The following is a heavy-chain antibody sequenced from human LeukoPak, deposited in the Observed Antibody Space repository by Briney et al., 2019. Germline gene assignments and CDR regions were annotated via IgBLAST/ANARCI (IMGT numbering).Heavy chain of an antibody. J-gene: IGHJ4*02. V-gene: IGHV4-34*01. CDR3: ARNPRDSSSSPDPGETDY. CDR2: INHSGST. CDR1: GGSFSGYY. Sequence: SETLSLTCAVYGGSFSGYYWSWIRQPPGKGLEWIGEINHSGSTNYNPPLKSRVTISVDTSKNQFSLKLSSVTAADTAVYYCARNPRDSSSSPDPGETDYWGQGTLVTVSS. D-gene: IGHD6-13*01.